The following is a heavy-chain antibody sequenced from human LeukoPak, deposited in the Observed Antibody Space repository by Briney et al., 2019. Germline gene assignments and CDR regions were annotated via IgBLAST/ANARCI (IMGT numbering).Heavy chain of an antibody. CDR2: IYSGGST. Sequence: GGSLRLSCAASGFAFSSYWLNGVRQAPGRGLEWVSVIYSGGSTYYADSVKGRFTISRDNSKNTLYLQMNSLRAEDTAVYYCARDLEPYSSSWLELWGQGTLVTVSS. CDR1: GFAFSSYW. J-gene: IGHJ5*02. CDR3: ARDLEPYSSSWLEL. D-gene: IGHD6-13*01. V-gene: IGHV3-66*01.